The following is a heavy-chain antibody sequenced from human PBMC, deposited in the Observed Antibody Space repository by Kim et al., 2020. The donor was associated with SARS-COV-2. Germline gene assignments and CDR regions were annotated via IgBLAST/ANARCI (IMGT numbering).Heavy chain of an antibody. J-gene: IGHJ4*02. V-gene: IGHV3-30*18. CDR1: GLSFRNYG. CDR3: VKGGVTTPNDQDY. D-gene: IGHD1-1*01. CDR2: ILYDGSNQ. Sequence: GGSLRLSCAASGLSFRNYGMHWVRQAPGKGLEWVAFILYDGSNQYYADSVKGRFTISRDNSKNRLYLQMNSLRAEDTAVYYWVKGGVTTPNDQDYWGQGTLLTVS.